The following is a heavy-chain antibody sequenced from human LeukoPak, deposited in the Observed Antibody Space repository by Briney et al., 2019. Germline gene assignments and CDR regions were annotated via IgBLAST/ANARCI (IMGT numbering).Heavy chain of an antibody. CDR1: GDSISSYY. D-gene: IGHD3-10*01. V-gene: IGHV4-59*01. CDR3: ARIDYDSGSYYEMEGWFDP. Sequence: SETLFLTCTVSGDSISSYYWSWIRQPPGKGLEWIGYVYNSGSTNYNPSLKSRVTISADASKNQLSLKLNSVTAADTAVYYCARIDYDSGSYYEMEGWFDPWGQGTLVTVSS. CDR2: VYNSGST. J-gene: IGHJ5*02.